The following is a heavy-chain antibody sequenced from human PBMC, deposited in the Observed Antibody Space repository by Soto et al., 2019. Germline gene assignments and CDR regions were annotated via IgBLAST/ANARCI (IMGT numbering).Heavy chain of an antibody. CDR1: GFTFSGSA. CDR2: IRSKANSYAT. Sequence: EVQLVESGGGLVQPGGSLKLSCAASGFTFSGSAMHWVRQASGKGLEWVGRIRSKANSYATAYAASVKGRFTISRDDSKNTAYLQMNSLKTEDTAVYYCTSQDIVVVPAAMEPYYYYDMDVWGQGTTVTVSS. CDR3: TSQDIVVVPAAMEPYYYYDMDV. J-gene: IGHJ6*02. D-gene: IGHD2-2*01. V-gene: IGHV3-73*02.